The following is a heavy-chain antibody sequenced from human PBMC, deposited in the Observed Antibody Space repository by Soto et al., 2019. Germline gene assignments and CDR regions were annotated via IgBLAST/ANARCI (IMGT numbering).Heavy chain of an antibody. Sequence: WGSLRLSCVASGFTFSTYEMQWFRQAPGKGLEWVSYISNSGRTIYYADSVKGRFTISRDNAKDSLFLQMDSLRAEDTAVYYCAIPLVTAPHDAFDSWGQGTMATVSS. CDR1: GFTFSTYE. J-gene: IGHJ3*02. V-gene: IGHV3-48*03. D-gene: IGHD2-21*02. CDR2: ISNSGRTI. CDR3: AIPLVTAPHDAFDS.